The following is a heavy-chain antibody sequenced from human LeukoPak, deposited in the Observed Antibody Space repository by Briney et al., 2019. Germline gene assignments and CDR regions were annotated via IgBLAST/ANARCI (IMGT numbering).Heavy chain of an antibody. J-gene: IGHJ4*02. CDR3: ARASIAASGYYFDY. CDR2: IYSGGST. V-gene: IGHV3-66*02. CDR1: IFTVSTNY. D-gene: IGHD6-6*01. Sequence: PGGSLRLPCGASIFTVSTNYMTWAREAPGKGLEWVSVIYSGGSTFYADSVKGRFTISRDNSKNTLYLQMNSLRAEDTAVYYCARASIAASGYYFDYWGQGTLVTVSS.